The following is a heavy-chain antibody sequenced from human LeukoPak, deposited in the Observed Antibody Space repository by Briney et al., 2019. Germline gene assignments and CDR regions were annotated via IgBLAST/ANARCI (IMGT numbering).Heavy chain of an antibody. D-gene: IGHD6-6*01. J-gene: IGHJ6*03. CDR3: ARDSRAARPYPRLDSHYMDV. CDR2: ITSSSSTI. CDR1: GFTFSSYR. Sequence: PGGSLRLSCAASGFTFSSYRMNWVRQAPGKGLEWVSYITSSSSTIYYADSVKGRFTISRDNAKNSLYLQMNSLRAEDTALYYCARDSRAARPYPRLDSHYMDVWGKGTTVTVSS. V-gene: IGHV3-48*04.